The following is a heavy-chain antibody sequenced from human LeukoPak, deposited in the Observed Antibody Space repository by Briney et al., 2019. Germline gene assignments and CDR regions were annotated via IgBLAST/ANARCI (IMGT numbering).Heavy chain of an antibody. CDR2: IRSKTYGGTT. V-gene: IGHV3-49*04. J-gene: IGHJ1*01. Sequence: PGRSLRLSCEGSGFTFGTYAMSWVRQAPGKGLDWVGLIRSKTYGGTTEYGTSVKDRFIISRDDSKNTAYLQMNNLKAEDTGLYYCTRDRNDDITSEEIQEWGQGTLVIVSS. D-gene: IGHD1-1*01. CDR3: TRDRNDDITSEEIQE. CDR1: GFTFGTYA.